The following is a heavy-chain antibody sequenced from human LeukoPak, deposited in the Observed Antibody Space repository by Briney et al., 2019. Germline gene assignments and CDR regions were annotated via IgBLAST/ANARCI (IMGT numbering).Heavy chain of an antibody. CDR1: GYTFTNYG. V-gene: IGHV1-18*01. D-gene: IGHD6-19*01. CDR2: ISGNNGDT. CDR3: VRGFTSGWCPYFGY. J-gene: IGHJ4*02. Sequence: GASVKVSCKASGYTFTNYGFSWVRQAPGQGLEWMGWISGNNGDTNYAQNLQGRVTMTTDTSTTTTYMELRSLTSDDTAVYYCVRGFTSGWCPYFGYWGQGTLVTVSS.